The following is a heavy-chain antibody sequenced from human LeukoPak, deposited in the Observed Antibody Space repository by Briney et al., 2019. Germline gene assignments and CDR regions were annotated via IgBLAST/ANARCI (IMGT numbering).Heavy chain of an antibody. D-gene: IGHD3-10*01. CDR1: GFTFSSYG. CDR3: AKDSKRWKTYYYEAGSYYFDY. V-gene: IGHV3-23*01. CDR2: ISGSGGTT. Sequence: GGSLTLSCAASGFTFSSYGMSWVRQAPGKGLEWVSAISGSGGTTYYPAPVKGRITISRDNSKNTLYLQMNSLRPEDTAVYYCAKDSKRWKTYYYEAGSYYFDYWGQGTRVTVSS. J-gene: IGHJ4*02.